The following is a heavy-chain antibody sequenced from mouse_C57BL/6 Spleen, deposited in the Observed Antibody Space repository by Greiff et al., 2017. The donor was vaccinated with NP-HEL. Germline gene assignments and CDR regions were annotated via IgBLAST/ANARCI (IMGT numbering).Heavy chain of an antibody. Sequence: VQLQQSGAELVKPGASVKISCKASGYAFSSYWMNWVKQRPGKGLEWIGQIYPGDGDTNYNGKFKGKATLTADKSSSTAYMQLSSLTSEDSAVYFCAREGAGAYYGYFDVWGTGTTVTVSS. CDR3: AREGAGAYYGYFDV. J-gene: IGHJ1*03. CDR2: IYPGDGDT. V-gene: IGHV1-80*01. D-gene: IGHD3-3*01. CDR1: GYAFSSYW.